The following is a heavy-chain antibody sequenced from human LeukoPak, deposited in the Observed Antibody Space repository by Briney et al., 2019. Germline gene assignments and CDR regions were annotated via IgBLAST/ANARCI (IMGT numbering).Heavy chain of an antibody. D-gene: IGHD6-13*01. Sequence: GSSVKVSCKASGGTFSSYAISWVRQAPGQGPEWMGGIIPIFGTANYAQKFQGRVTITTDESTSTAYMELSSLRSEDTAVYYCARDSGGYSSSFLDYWGQGTLVTVSS. V-gene: IGHV1-69*05. CDR2: IIPIFGTA. CDR1: GGTFSSYA. J-gene: IGHJ4*02. CDR3: ARDSGGYSSSFLDY.